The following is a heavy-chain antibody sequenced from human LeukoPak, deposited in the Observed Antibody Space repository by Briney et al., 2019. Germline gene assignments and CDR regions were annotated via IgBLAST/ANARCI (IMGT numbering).Heavy chain of an antibody. Sequence: GGSLRLSCAASGFTFSSYGMHWVRQAPGKGLEWVAVASYDGSNKYYADSVKGRFTISRDNAKNSLYLQMNSLRAEDTALYYCARDHMYYYGSGSAFDYWGQGTLVTVSS. CDR2: ASYDGSNK. V-gene: IGHV3-30*03. CDR1: GFTFSSYG. CDR3: ARDHMYYYGSGSAFDY. J-gene: IGHJ4*02. D-gene: IGHD3-10*01.